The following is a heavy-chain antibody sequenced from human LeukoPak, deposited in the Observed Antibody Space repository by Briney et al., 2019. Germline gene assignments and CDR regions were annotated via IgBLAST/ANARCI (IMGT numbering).Heavy chain of an antibody. J-gene: IGHJ5*02. CDR1: GASNKNYY. CDR3: ARHDRTADYGDPNWFEP. V-gene: IGHV4-59*08. CDR2: ISYSGNT. D-gene: IGHD4-17*01. Sequence: SETLSLTCHVSGASNKNYYCSWIRQPPGERLEWIGYISYSGNTRYNPSLRSRVTMSVDTSSDQFSLNLNSVTAADTAVYYCARHDRTADYGDPNWFEPWARESWSPSPQ.